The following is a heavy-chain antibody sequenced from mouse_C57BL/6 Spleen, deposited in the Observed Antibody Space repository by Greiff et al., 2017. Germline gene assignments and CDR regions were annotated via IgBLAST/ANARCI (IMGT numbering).Heavy chain of an antibody. V-gene: IGHV1-22*01. Sequence: EVQLQQSGPELVKPGASVKMSCKASGYTFTDYNMHWVKQSHGKSLEWIGYINPNNGGTSYNQKFKGKATLTVNKSSSTAYMELRSLTSEDSAVYYCASGGWDVGRFAYWGQGTLVTVSA. CDR3: ASGGWDVGRFAY. CDR2: INPNNGGT. D-gene: IGHD4-1*01. J-gene: IGHJ3*01. CDR1: GYTFTDYN.